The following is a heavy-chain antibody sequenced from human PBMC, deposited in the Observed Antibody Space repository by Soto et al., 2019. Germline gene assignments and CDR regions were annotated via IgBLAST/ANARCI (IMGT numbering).Heavy chain of an antibody. Sequence: GASVKVSCKASGYTFRSYGISWVRQAPGQGLEWMGGIIPIFGTANYAQKFQGRVTITADESTSTAYMELSSLRSEDTAVYYCAREVITMVRGVIRYYYGMDVWGQGTTVTVS. V-gene: IGHV1-69*13. CDR3: AREVITMVRGVIRYYYGMDV. D-gene: IGHD3-10*01. CDR2: IIPIFGTA. CDR1: GYTFRSYG. J-gene: IGHJ6*02.